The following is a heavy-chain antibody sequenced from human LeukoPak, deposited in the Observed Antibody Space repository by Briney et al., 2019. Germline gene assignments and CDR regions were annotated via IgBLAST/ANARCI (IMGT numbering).Heavy chain of an antibody. Sequence: PGGSLRLPCAASGFTFSSYGMHWVRQAPGKGLEWVAFIRYDGSNKYYADSVKGRFTISRDNSKNTLYLQMNSLRAEDTAVYYCAKDTTGTTPMDVWGKGTTVTVSS. CDR2: IRYDGSNK. CDR1: GFTFSSYG. J-gene: IGHJ6*03. V-gene: IGHV3-30*02. CDR3: AKDTTGTTPMDV. D-gene: IGHD1-1*01.